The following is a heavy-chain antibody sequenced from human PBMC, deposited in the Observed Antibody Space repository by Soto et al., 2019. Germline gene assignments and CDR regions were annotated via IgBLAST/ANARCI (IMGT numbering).Heavy chain of an antibody. CDR3: AREEYSSSWYPRWFDP. D-gene: IGHD6-13*01. CDR2: IDPSDSYT. J-gene: IGHJ5*02. Sequence: PXESLKISWKCSGNSFTSYWISWVLQMPGKGLEWMGRIDPSDSYTNYSPSFQGHVTISADKSISTAYLQWSSLKASDTAMYYCAREEYSSSWYPRWFDPWGQGTLVTVSS. V-gene: IGHV5-10-1*01. CDR1: GNSFTSYW.